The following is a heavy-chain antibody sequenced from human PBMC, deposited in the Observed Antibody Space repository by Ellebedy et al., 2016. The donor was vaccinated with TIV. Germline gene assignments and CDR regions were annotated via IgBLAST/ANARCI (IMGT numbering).Heavy chain of an antibody. CDR1: GFTFNSYW. V-gene: IGHV3-7*03. Sequence: GESLKISCAASGFTFNSYWMSWVRQAPGKGLEWVANINQDGSRIYYVDSVKGRFTISRDNAKNSVYLRMNTLRVEDTAVYHCLRDGAYGDYSPGYYGMDVWGQGTTVTVSS. D-gene: IGHD3-22*01. CDR2: INQDGSRI. J-gene: IGHJ6*02. CDR3: LRDGAYGDYSPGYYGMDV.